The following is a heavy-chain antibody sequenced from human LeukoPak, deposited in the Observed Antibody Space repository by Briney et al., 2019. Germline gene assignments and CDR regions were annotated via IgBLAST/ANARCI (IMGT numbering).Heavy chain of an antibody. D-gene: IGHD2-2*01. V-gene: IGHV4-34*01. CDR3: ARVGYCSSTSCYRFGMSSSLGTFAP. CDR2: INHSGST. Sequence: KPSETLSLTCAVYGGSFSGYYWSWIRQPPGKGLEWIGEINHSGSTNYNPSLKSRVTISVDTSKNQFSLKLSSVTAADTAVYYCARVGYCSSTSCYRFGMSSSLGTFAPWGQGTLVTVSS. CDR1: GGSFSGYY. J-gene: IGHJ5*02.